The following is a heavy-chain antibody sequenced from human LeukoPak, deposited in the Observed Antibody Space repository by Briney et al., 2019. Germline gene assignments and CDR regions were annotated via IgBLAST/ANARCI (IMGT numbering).Heavy chain of an antibody. Sequence: SETLSLTCAVSGYSISSGYYWGWIRQPPGKGLEWIGSIYHSGSTYYNPSLKSRVTISVDTSKNQFSLKLSSVTAADTAVYYCASIDLYSNRFDYWGQGTLVTASS. D-gene: IGHD4-11*01. CDR2: IYHSGST. CDR3: ASIDLYSNRFDY. V-gene: IGHV4-38-2*01. CDR1: GYSISSGYY. J-gene: IGHJ4*02.